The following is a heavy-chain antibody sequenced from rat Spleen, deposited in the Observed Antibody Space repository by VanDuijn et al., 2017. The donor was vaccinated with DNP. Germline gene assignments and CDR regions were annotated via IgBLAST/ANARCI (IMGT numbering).Heavy chain of an antibody. CDR3: ASFYDGYPPYTMDA. D-gene: IGHD1-12*03. V-gene: IGHV5S23*01. CDR2: ISSSGRKS. Sequence: EVQLVESGGGLVQPGNSLKLSCAASGFTFSYYDMAWVRQAPTKGLEWVASISSSGRKSYYPDSVKGRFAISRDNAKSSLYLQMNSLKSEDTATYYCASFYDGYPPYTMDAWGQGTSVTVSS. J-gene: IGHJ4*01. CDR1: GFTFSYYD.